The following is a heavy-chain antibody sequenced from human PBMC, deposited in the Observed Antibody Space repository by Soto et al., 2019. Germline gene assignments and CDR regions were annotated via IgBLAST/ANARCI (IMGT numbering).Heavy chain of an antibody. V-gene: IGHV3-33*01. CDR3: RTLDNYKGSVF. CDR2: VWYDGTTK. D-gene: IGHD3-10*01. CDR1: GSTFSNYG. J-gene: IGHJ4*02. Sequence: QVQLVESGGGVVQPGTSLRLSCAASGSTFSNYGMHWVRQAPGKGLEWVAVVWYDGTTKFYPDSVKGRFTISRDNSNNTRYLRMNSLGVEDRVVFYCRTLDNYKGSVFGGQGPLVTVSS.